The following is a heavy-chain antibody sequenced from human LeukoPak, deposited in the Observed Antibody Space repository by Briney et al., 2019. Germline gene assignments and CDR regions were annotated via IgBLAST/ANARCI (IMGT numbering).Heavy chain of an antibody. D-gene: IGHD4-17*01. Sequence: SETPSLTCAVYGGSFSGYYWSWIRQPPGKGLEWIGEINHSGSTNYNPSLKSRVTISVDTSKNQFSLKLSSVTAADAAVYYCARRYGDFDYWGQGTLVTVSS. CDR1: GGSFSGYY. CDR2: INHSGST. V-gene: IGHV4-34*01. CDR3: ARRYGDFDY. J-gene: IGHJ4*02.